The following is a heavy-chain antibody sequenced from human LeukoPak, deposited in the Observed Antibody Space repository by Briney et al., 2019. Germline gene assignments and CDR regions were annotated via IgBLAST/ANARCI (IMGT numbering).Heavy chain of an antibody. CDR1: GYSISSGYY. CDR3: ARRYGYFDY. J-gene: IGHJ4*02. D-gene: IGHD1-14*01. CDR2: IYHSGST. Sequence: SKTLSLTCTVSGYSISSGYYWGWIRQPPGKGLEWIGYIYHSGSTYYNPSLKSRVTISVDRSKNQFSLKLSSVTAADTAVYYCARRYGYFDYWGQGTLVTVSS. V-gene: IGHV4-38-2*02.